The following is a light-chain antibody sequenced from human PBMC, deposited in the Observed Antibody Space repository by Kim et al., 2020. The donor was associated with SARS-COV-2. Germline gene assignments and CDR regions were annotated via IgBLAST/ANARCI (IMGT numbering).Light chain of an antibody. CDR2: YES. CDR1: NIGSKS. Sequence: APGKTARIACGGNNIGSKSVRWDQQKPGQVPVLVIYYESDRPSGIREGFSGSNSGNTATLTISRVEAGDEADYYCQVWDSSSDHPVFGGGTQLTVL. CDR3: QVWDSSSDHPV. V-gene: IGLV3-21*04. J-gene: IGLJ3*02.